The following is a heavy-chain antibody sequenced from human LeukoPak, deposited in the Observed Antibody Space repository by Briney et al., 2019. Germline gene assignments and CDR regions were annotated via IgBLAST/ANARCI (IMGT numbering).Heavy chain of an antibody. D-gene: IGHD1-1*01. V-gene: IGHV3-23*01. CDR2: ISGSGGST. CDR1: GFPFSSYA. J-gene: IGHJ4*02. Sequence: GGSLRLSCAASGFPFSSYAMSWVRPAPGKGLEWVSAISGSGGSTYYPDSVKGRFTISRDNSKNTLYLQMNSLRAEDTAVYYCAKGVVGRVNRGTLYDYWGQGTLVTVSS. CDR3: AKGVVGRVNRGTLYDY.